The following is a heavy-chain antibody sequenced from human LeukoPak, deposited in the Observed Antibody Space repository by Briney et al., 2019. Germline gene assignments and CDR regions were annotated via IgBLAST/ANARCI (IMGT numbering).Heavy chain of an antibody. D-gene: IGHD2-2*01. CDR1: GFTFSSYG. Sequence: GGSLRLSCAASGFTFSSYGMHWVRQAPGKGLEWVAFIRYDGSHKYSADSVKGRFTISRDNSKNTLYLQMNSLRAEDTAVYHCAKAGLAMPPDYWGQRTLVTVSS. CDR3: AKAGLAMPPDY. V-gene: IGHV3-30*02. J-gene: IGHJ4*02. CDR2: IRYDGSHK.